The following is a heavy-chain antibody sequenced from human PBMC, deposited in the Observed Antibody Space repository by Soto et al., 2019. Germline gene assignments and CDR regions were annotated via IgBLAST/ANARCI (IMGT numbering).Heavy chain of an antibody. CDR3: ARGPGFVVVPAAISYYYGMDV. D-gene: IGHD2-2*01. V-gene: IGHV4-34*01. CDR2: INHSGST. Sequence: QVQLQQWGAGLLKPSETLSLTCAVYGGSFSGYYWSWIRQPPGKGLEWIGEINHSGSTNYNPSLKSRVTISVDKSKNQFSLKLSSVTAADTAVYYCARGPGFVVVPAAISYYYGMDVWGQGTTVTVSS. CDR1: GGSFSGYY. J-gene: IGHJ6*02.